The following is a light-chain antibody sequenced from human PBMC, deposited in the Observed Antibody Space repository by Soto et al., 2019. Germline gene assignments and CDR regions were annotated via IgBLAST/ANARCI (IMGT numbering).Light chain of an antibody. CDR2: EVS. J-gene: IGLJ7*01. CDR3: SSYTSSSTPVV. V-gene: IGLV2-14*01. Sequence: QSALTQRASVSGSPGQSITISCTGTSSDVGGYNYVSWYQQHPGKAPKLIIYEVSNRPSGVSNRFSGSKSGNTASLTISGLQAEDEADYYCSSYTSSSTPVVFGTGTQLTVL. CDR1: SSDVGGYNY.